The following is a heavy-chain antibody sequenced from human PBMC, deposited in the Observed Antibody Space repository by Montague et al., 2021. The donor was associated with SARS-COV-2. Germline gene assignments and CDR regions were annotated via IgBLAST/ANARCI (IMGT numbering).Heavy chain of an antibody. D-gene: IGHD3-9*01. CDR1: GASISSSNW. CDR2: IYHSGST. CDR3: ARVKTPRYYDILTGYSKYYGMDV. V-gene: IGHV4-4*02. Sequence: SETLSLTCAVSGASISSSNWWSWVRQPPGKGLDWIGEIYHSGSTNYNPSLKSRVTISVDTSKNQFSLKLSSVTAADTAVYYCARVKTPRYYDILTGYSKYYGMDVWGQGTTVTVSS. J-gene: IGHJ6*02.